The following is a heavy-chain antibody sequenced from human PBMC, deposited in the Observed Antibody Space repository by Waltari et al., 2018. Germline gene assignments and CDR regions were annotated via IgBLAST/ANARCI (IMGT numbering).Heavy chain of an antibody. D-gene: IGHD2-15*01. CDR2: ISGSGGST. V-gene: IGHV3-23*01. J-gene: IGHJ4*02. CDR3: AKGTPFYCSGGSCYYFDY. CDR1: GFTFSRYA. Sequence: EVQLLESGGGLVQPGGSLRLSCAASGFTFSRYAMSWVRQAPGKGLEWVSAISGSGGSTYYADSVKGRFTISRDNSKNTLYLQMNSLRAEDTAVYYCAKGTPFYCSGGSCYYFDYWGQGTLVTVSS.